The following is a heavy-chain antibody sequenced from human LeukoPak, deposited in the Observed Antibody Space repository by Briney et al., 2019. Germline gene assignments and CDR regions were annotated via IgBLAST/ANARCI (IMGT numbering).Heavy chain of an antibody. Sequence: ASVKVSCKASGYTFTGYYMHWVRQAPGQGLEWMGWINPNSGGTNYAQKFQGRVTMTRDTSISTAYMELSRLRSDDTAVYYCARVVGATGAFDYWGQGTLVTVSS. CDR3: ARVVGATGAFDY. CDR2: INPNSGGT. D-gene: IGHD1-26*01. CDR1: GYTFTGYY. J-gene: IGHJ4*02. V-gene: IGHV1-2*02.